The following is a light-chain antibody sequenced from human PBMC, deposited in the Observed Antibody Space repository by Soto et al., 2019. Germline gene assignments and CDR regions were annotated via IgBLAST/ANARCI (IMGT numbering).Light chain of an antibody. CDR2: GAS. CDR1: QSISSS. Sequence: EVVMTQSPATLSVSPGDRASLSCRASQSISSSLVWYQQKPGQAPRLLIYGASTRATGIPARFSGSGSGTEFTLTISSLQSEDFAVYYCQQYYDWPITFGQGTRLEIK. CDR3: QQYYDWPIT. J-gene: IGKJ5*01. V-gene: IGKV3-15*01.